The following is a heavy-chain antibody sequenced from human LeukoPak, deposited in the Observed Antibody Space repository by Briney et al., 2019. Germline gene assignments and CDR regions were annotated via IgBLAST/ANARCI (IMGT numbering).Heavy chain of an antibody. J-gene: IGHJ6*03. CDR3: ARVGSWTPYYMDV. Sequence: SETLSLTCTVSGGSIRSSSYYWGWIRQPPGKGLEWIGSIYHSGSTYYNPSLKSRVTISVDTSKNQFSLKLSSVTAADTAVYYCARVGSWTPYYMDVWGKGTTVTVSS. V-gene: IGHV4-39*07. CDR1: GGSIRSSSYY. CDR2: IYHSGST. D-gene: IGHD6-13*01.